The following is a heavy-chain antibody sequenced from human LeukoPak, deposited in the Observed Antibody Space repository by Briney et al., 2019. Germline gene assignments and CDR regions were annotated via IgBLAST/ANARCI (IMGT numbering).Heavy chain of an antibody. CDR2: IYHSGNT. Sequence: SETLSLTCAVSGYSINSDYYWGWIRQPPGKGLEWIGHIYHSGNTNYNSSLKSRVTISVDTSKNQFSLNLRSVTAADTAVYYCVRDGDKLFQHWGQGTLATVSS. D-gene: IGHD3-3*01. V-gene: IGHV4-38-2*02. CDR3: VRDGDKLFQH. CDR1: GYSINSDYY. J-gene: IGHJ1*01.